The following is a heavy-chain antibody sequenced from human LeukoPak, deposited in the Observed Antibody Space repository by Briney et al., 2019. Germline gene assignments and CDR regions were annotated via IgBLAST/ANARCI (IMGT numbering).Heavy chain of an antibody. V-gene: IGHV1-2*02. Sequence: ASVKVSCKASGYTFTGYYMHWVRQATGQGLAWMGWINPNSGGTNYAQKFQGRVTMTRDTSISTAYMELSRLRSDATAVYYCAREDRIAAAGLNYWGQGTLVTVSS. CDR2: INPNSGGT. J-gene: IGHJ4*02. CDR3: AREDRIAAAGLNY. D-gene: IGHD6-13*01. CDR1: GYTFTGYY.